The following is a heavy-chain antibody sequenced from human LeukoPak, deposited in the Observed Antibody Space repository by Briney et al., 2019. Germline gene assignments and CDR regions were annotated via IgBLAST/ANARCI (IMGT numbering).Heavy chain of an antibody. J-gene: IGHJ3*02. CDR2: IIPIFGTA. Sequence: SVKVSCKASGGTFSSYAISWVRQAPGQGLEWMGGIIPIFGTANYAQKFQGRVTITADESTSTAYMELSSLRSEDTAVYYCARAWEGDVGGSYYVHAFDIWGQGTMVTVSS. CDR1: GGTFSSYA. CDR3: ARAWEGDVGGSYYVHAFDI. V-gene: IGHV1-69*01. D-gene: IGHD1-26*01.